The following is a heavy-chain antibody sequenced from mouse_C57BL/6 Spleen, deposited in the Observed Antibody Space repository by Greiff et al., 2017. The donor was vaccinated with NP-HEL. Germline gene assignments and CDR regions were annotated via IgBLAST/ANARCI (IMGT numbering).Heavy chain of an antibody. CDR3: ARAYYSNLYYAMDY. Sequence: VQLQQSGAELARPGASVKLSCKASGYTFTSYGISWVKQRTGQGLEWIGEIYPRSGNTYYNEKFKGKATLTADKSSSTAYMELRSLTSEDSAVYFCARAYYSNLYYAMDYWGQGTSVTVAS. V-gene: IGHV1-81*01. CDR1: GYTFTSYG. CDR2: IYPRSGNT. J-gene: IGHJ4*01. D-gene: IGHD2-5*01.